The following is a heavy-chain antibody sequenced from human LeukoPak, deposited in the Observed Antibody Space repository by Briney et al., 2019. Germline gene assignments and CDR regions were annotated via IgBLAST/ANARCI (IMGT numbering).Heavy chain of an antibody. CDR1: GGSISSCY. Sequence: PSETLSLTCTVSGGSISSCYWSWIRQPPAKGLEWVSVIYSDGNTYYGDSVKGRFTISRDNSKNTLYLQMNNVRAEDTAVYYCARAAYDSNGYTANHDYWGQGTLVTVSS. J-gene: IGHJ4*02. D-gene: IGHD3-22*01. CDR2: IYSDGNT. CDR3: ARAAYDSNGYTANHDY. V-gene: IGHV3-53*01.